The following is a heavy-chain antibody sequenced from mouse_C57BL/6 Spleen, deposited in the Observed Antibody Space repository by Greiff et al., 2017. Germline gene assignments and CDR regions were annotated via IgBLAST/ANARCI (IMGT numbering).Heavy chain of an antibody. J-gene: IGHJ1*03. V-gene: IGHV1-52*01. CDR1: GYTFTSYW. CDR3: ARTGTAYWYFGV. CDR2: IDPSDSET. Sequence: QVQLKQPGAELVRPGSSVKLSCKASGYTFTSYWMHWVKQRPIQGLEWIGNIDPSDSETHYNQKFKDKATLTVDKSSSTAYMQLSSLTSEDSAVYYCARTGTAYWYFGVWGTGTTVTVSS. D-gene: IGHD1-2*01.